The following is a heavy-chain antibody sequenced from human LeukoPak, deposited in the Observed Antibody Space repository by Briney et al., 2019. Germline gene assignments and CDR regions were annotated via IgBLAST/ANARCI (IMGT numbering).Heavy chain of an antibody. Sequence: SETLSLTCTVSGGSICSYYWSWIRQSPVKGLEWIGYIYFSGATNYNPSLKSRVTISVDTSKNQFSLKLSSVTAADTAVYYCAREDPQTTVPEGLDVWGQGTTVTVSS. D-gene: IGHD4-17*01. CDR3: AREDPQTTVPEGLDV. J-gene: IGHJ6*02. CDR1: GGSICSYY. CDR2: IYFSGAT. V-gene: IGHV4-59*01.